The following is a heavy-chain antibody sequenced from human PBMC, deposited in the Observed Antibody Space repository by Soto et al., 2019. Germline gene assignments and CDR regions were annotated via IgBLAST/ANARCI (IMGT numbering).Heavy chain of an antibody. CDR1: GYTLTELS. Sequence: QVQLVQSGAEVKKPGASVKVSCKVSGYTLTELSMHWVRQAPGKGLEWMGGFDPEDGETIYAQKFQGRVTMTEDTATDTADMEPSSLRSEDTAVYYCATFWSGYPYFDYWGQGTLVTVSS. J-gene: IGHJ4*02. CDR3: ATFWSGYPYFDY. D-gene: IGHD3-3*01. V-gene: IGHV1-24*01. CDR2: FDPEDGET.